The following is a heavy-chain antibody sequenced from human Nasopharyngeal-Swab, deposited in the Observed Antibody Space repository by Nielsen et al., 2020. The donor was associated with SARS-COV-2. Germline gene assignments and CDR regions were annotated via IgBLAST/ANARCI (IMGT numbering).Heavy chain of an antibody. J-gene: IGHJ4*02. V-gene: IGHV3-7*03. CDR2: IKQDGSEK. D-gene: IGHD1-14*01. Sequence: GESLKISCAASGFTFSNAWMSWVRQAPGKGLEWVANIKQDGSEKYYVDSVKGRFTISRDNAKNSLYLQMNSLRAEDTAVYYCARPGMGRGYFDYWGQGILVTVSS. CDR3: ARPGMGRGYFDY. CDR1: GFTFSNAW.